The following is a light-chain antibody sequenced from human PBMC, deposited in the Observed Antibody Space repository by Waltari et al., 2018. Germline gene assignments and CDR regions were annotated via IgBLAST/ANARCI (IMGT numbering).Light chain of an antibody. CDR2: EAS. V-gene: IGLV2-8*01. CDR1: SSDIGGYPY. Sequence: QSALTQPPSASGSPGQSVTISCTGTSSDIGGYPYVSWYQQHPGEAPKLIIFEASKRSSWVPDRFSGSKAGNTASLTVSGLQADDEADYYCSSYAGSHTVLLFGGGTKLTVL. CDR3: SSYAGSHTVLL. J-gene: IGLJ2*01.